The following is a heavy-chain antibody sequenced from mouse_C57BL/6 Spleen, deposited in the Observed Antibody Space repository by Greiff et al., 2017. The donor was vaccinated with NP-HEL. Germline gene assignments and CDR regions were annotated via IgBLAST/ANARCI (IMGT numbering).Heavy chain of an antibody. Sequence: VQLQESGPGLVKPSQSLSLTCSVTGYSITSGYYWNWIRQFPGNKLEWMGYISYDGSNNYNPSLKNRISITRDTSKNQFFLKLNSVTTEDTATYYCTRDQDYGSVDYWGQGTTLTVSS. D-gene: IGHD1-1*01. J-gene: IGHJ2*01. CDR2: ISYDGSN. CDR1: GYSITSGYY. V-gene: IGHV3-6*01. CDR3: TRDQDYGSVDY.